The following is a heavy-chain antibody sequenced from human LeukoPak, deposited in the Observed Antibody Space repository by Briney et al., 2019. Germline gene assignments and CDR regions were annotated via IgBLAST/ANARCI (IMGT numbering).Heavy chain of an antibody. V-gene: IGHV3-23*01. CDR3: AKVGRWYVLGS. CDR1: GFPFSSYA. CDR2: ISGSGGST. J-gene: IGHJ5*02. D-gene: IGHD3-16*01. Sequence: GGPLRLSCAASGFPFSSYAMSGVPEAPGKALEGVSAISGSGGSTYYADSEKGRFTISRDNSKNTLYLQMNSLRAEDTAVYYCAKVGRWYVLGSWGQRTLVTVSS.